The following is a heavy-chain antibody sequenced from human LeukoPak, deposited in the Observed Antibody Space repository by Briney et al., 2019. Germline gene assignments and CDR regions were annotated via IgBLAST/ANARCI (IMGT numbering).Heavy chain of an antibody. CDR3: ATVPSGYYGSGSYSNVYYYYGMDV. D-gene: IGHD3-10*01. CDR2: FDPEDGET. CDR1: GYTLTELS. J-gene: IGHJ6*04. V-gene: IGHV1-24*01. Sequence: ASVKVSCKVSGYTLTELSMHSVRQAPRNELEWMGGFDPEDGETILAQKLQGRVTMTEDTSTDTAYMELSSLRSEDTAVYYCATVPSGYYGSGSYSNVYYYYGMDVWGKGTTVTVSS.